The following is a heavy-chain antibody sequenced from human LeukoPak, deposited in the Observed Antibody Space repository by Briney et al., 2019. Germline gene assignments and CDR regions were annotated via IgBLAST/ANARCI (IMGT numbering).Heavy chain of an antibody. J-gene: IGHJ4*02. CDR1: GFTFSSYG. Sequence: GRSLRLSCAASGFTFSSYGMHWVRQAPGKGLEWVANINQDGSEKYYVDSVEGRFTISRDNAKNSLYLHMNSLRAEDTAVFYCAKLGYNSWDFDYWGQGTVVTVSS. CDR2: INQDGSEK. CDR3: AKLGYNSWDFDY. V-gene: IGHV3-7*01. D-gene: IGHD6-13*01.